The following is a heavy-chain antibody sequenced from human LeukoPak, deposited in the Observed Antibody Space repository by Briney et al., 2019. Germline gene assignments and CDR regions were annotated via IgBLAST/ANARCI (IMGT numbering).Heavy chain of an antibody. CDR1: GFTFSSYA. V-gene: IGHV3-23*01. CDR3: AKDQQYYYGSGSYYRY. Sequence: GGSLRLSCAASGFTFSSYAMSWVRQAPWKGLEWVSAISGSGGSTYYADSVKGRFTISRDNSKNTLYLQMNSLRAEDTAVYYCAKDQQYYYGSGSYYRYWGQGTLVTVSS. CDR2: ISGSGGST. J-gene: IGHJ4*02. D-gene: IGHD3-10*01.